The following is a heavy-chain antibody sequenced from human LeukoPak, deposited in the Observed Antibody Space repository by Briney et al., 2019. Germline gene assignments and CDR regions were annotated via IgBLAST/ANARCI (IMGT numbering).Heavy chain of an antibody. CDR3: ARHLTYCSSTSCYLVGRFDY. D-gene: IGHD2-2*01. Sequence: PSETLSLTCTVSGGSISSSSYYWGWIRQPPGKGLEWIGSIYYSGSTYYNPSLKSRVTISVDTSKNQFSLKLSSVTAADTAVYYCARHLTYCSSTSCYLVGRFDYWGQGTLVTVSS. V-gene: IGHV4-39*01. J-gene: IGHJ4*02. CDR1: GGSISSSSYY. CDR2: IYYSGST.